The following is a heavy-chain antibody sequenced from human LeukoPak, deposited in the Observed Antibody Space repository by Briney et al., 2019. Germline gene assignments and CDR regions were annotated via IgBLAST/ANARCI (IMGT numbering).Heavy chain of an antibody. D-gene: IGHD4-17*01. CDR3: AKRPDYGASPGYFDY. Sequence: SGGSLRLSCAASGFTFSSYAMSWVRQAPGKGLEWVSSISDSGGPTYYADSVQGRFTISRDNSKNTLYLQMNSLRADDTAVYHCAKRPDYGASPGYFDYWGQGTLVTVAS. CDR2: ISDSGGPT. CDR1: GFTFSSYA. V-gene: IGHV3-23*01. J-gene: IGHJ4*02.